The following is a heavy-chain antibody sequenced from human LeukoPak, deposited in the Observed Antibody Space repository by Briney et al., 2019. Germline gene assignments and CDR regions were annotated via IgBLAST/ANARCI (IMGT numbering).Heavy chain of an antibody. Sequence: GGSMRLSCAASGFTFSSYWMSWVRQAPGKGLEWVANIKQDGSEKYYVDSVKGRFTISRDNAKNSLYLQMNSLRAEDTAVYYCARDQYDSSGYYSTSIDYWGQGTLVTVSS. J-gene: IGHJ4*02. D-gene: IGHD3-22*01. CDR1: GFTFSSYW. CDR3: ARDQYDSSGYYSTSIDY. V-gene: IGHV3-7*01. CDR2: IKQDGSEK.